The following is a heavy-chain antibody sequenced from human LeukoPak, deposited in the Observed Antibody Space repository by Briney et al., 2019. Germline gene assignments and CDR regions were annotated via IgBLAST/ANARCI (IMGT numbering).Heavy chain of an antibody. D-gene: IGHD3-10*01. CDR1: GDSISTTDYY. CDR2: IHYTGNT. Sequence: SSETLSLTCTVSGDSISTTDYYWSWVRQSPGKGLDWIATIHYTGNTYYNPSLKSRLTISIDTSENQFSLILSSVTAADTAVYFCVRARAGSGSWERWFDPWGQGTLVTVSS. V-gene: IGHV4-39*07. J-gene: IGHJ5*02. CDR3: VRARAGSGSWERWFDP.